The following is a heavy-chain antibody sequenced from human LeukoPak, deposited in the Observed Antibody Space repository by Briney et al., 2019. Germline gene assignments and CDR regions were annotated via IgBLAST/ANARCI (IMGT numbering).Heavy chain of an antibody. Sequence: GASVKASCKAAGYSFTTFHINWVRQAPEQGPEWMGWVNPDTGNTGFAQKFQGRVTITQNRSVTTVYMEPSSLTSEDTAVYYCARRGLVAGIYDLVYGFDIWGQGTMVTVSS. CDR1: GYSFTTFH. D-gene: IGHD3/OR15-3a*01. J-gene: IGHJ3*02. CDR2: VNPDTGNT. V-gene: IGHV1-8*03. CDR3: ARRGLVAGIYDLVYGFDI.